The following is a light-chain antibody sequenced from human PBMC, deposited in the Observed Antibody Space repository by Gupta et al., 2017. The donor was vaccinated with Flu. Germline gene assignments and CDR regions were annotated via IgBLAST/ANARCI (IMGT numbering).Light chain of an antibody. Sequence: PSSLSASVGDRVTISCRASQRVGEYLNWYQQRAGKAPKLLIYGASRLHSGVPSRFSGSGSGADFTLTISSLQPEDFATYYCQQRDITPRTFGQGTKVEIK. J-gene: IGKJ1*01. CDR3: QQRDITPRT. V-gene: IGKV1-39*01. CDR2: GAS. CDR1: QRVGEY.